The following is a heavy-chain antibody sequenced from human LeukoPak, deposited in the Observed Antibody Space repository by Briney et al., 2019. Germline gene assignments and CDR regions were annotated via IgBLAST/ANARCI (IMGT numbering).Heavy chain of an antibody. CDR1: GGSISSHY. D-gene: IGHD3-22*01. CDR2: IYYSGST. CDR3: ARDRGDYDSSGYYGYFDY. Sequence: PSETLSLTCTVSGGSISSHYWSWIRQPPGKGLESTGYIYYSGSTNYNPSLKSRVTISVDTSKNQFSLKLSSVTAADTAVYYCARDRGDYDSSGYYGYFDYWGQGALVTVSS. V-gene: IGHV4-59*11. J-gene: IGHJ4*02.